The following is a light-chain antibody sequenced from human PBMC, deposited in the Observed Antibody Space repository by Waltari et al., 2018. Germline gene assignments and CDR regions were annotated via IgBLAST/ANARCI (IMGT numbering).Light chain of an antibody. CDR3: QQSHTPPWT. CDR2: GAS. V-gene: IGKV1-39*01. CDR1: QNISPY. J-gene: IGKJ1*01. Sequence: IQMTQSPSSLSASVGDRVTITCRASQNISPYLNWYQQKPGKVPEVLIYGASSLQGGVPSRFSGGGSGTDFTLTIDSLQPEDLATYYCQQSHTPPWTFGQGTKVEIK.